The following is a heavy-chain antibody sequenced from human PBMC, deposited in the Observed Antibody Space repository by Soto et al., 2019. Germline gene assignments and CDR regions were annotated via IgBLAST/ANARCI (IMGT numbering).Heavy chain of an antibody. J-gene: IGHJ4*02. CDR3: ARGMAIIVGALDY. V-gene: IGHV4-34*01. Sequence: SETLSLTCAVYGGSFSGYYWSWIRQPPGKGLEWIGEINHSGSTNYNPSLKSRVTISVDTSKNQFSLKLSSVTAADTAVYYCARGMAIIVGALDYWGQGTLVTVSS. CDR2: INHSGST. D-gene: IGHD1-26*01. CDR1: GGSFSGYY.